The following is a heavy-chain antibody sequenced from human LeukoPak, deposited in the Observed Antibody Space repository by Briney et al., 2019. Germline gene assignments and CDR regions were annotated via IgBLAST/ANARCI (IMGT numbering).Heavy chain of an antibody. V-gene: IGHV1-69*13. CDR3: ARKRAGTSLMDYYGMDV. J-gene: IGHJ6*04. CDR2: ISAIFGTA. D-gene: IGHD6-13*01. Sequence: SVKVSCKWSGDSFSIYTTSGVQQAPGQGLECMGRISAIFGTANYAQKFQGRVTITADESTSTAYMELSSLRSEDTAVYYCARKRAGTSLMDYYGMDVWGKGTTVTVSS. CDR1: GDSFSIYT.